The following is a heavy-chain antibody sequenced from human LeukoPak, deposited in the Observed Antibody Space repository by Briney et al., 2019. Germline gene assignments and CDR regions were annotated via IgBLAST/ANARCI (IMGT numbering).Heavy chain of an antibody. CDR2: MTTSGRSI. CDR1: GFPFNSYA. J-gene: IGHJ5*02. D-gene: IGHD3-10*01. CDR3: AKETYYYGSGSNRGWFDP. Sequence: GGSLRLSCSASGFPFNSYAMNWVRQAPGKGLEWVAYMTTSGRSIYYSDSVKGRFTISRDNAKNTLYLQMNSLRAEDTAVYYCAKETYYYGSGSNRGWFDPWGQGTLVTVSS. V-gene: IGHV3-48*01.